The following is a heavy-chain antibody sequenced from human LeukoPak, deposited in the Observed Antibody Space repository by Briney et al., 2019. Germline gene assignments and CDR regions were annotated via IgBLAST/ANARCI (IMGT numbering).Heavy chain of an antibody. CDR2: ISSSSSYI. D-gene: IGHD1-20*01. CDR1: GFTFSSYS. V-gene: IGHV3-21*01. J-gene: IGHJ6*03. CDR3: TRNNWNYYYYMDV. Sequence: PGGSLRLSCAASGFTFSSYSMNWVRQAPGKGLEWVSSISSSSSYIYYADSVKGRFTISRDNAKNSLYLQMNSLRAEDTAVYYCTRNNWNYYYYMDVWGKGTTVTVSS.